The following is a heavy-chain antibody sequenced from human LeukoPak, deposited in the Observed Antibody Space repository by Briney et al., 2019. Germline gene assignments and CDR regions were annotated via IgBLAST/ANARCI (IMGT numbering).Heavy chain of an antibody. CDR2: IYYSGSN. J-gene: IGHJ3*02. V-gene: IGHV4-39*01. CDR1: GGSISSSSYY. Sequence: SETLSLTCTVSGGSISSSSYYWGWIRQPRGRGLEWNGSIYYSGSNYYNPSCKGRLTISVTTSKNQFSLKLTDVNAATPAGYNCASWLAQPSDAFYICGQGTMVTVSS. D-gene: IGHD6-19*01. CDR3: ASWLAQPSDAFYI.